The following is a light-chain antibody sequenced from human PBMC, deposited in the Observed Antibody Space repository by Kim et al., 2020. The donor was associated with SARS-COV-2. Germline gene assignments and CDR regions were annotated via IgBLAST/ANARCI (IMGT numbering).Light chain of an antibody. CDR2: EVN. V-gene: IGLV2-18*02. Sequence: QSALTQPPSVSGSPGQSVTISCTGTSSDVGGYNRVSWYQQPPGTAPRLIIYEVNKRPSGVPDRFSGSKSGNTASLTISGLQAEDEADYYCSSYLNSNTVIFGGGTRVTVL. CDR3: SSYLNSNTVI. J-gene: IGLJ2*01. CDR1: SSDVGGYNR.